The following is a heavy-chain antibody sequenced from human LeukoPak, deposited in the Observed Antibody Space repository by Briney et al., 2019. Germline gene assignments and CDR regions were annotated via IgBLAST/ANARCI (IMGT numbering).Heavy chain of an antibody. D-gene: IGHD6-13*01. CDR2: IKPDGSEK. J-gene: IGHJ4*02. V-gene: IGHV3-7*04. CDR1: GFPFSRYW. CDR3: ARLAAGSDYFDY. Sequence: SGGSLRLSCAASGFPFSRYWMSWVRQAPGKGLEWVANIKPDGSEKHYVDSVKGRFTLSRDNAKNSLYVQMNGLRAEDMAVYYCARLAAGSDYFDYWGQGTLVTVSS.